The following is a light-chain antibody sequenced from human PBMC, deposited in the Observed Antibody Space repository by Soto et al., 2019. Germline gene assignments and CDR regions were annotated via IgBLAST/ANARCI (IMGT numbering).Light chain of an antibody. CDR3: QQYGSSGIT. CDR1: QSVSSY. V-gene: IGKV3-20*01. J-gene: IGKJ5*01. Sequence: EIVLTQSPCTLSLSPGERATLSFSASQSVSSYLAWYQQKPGQAPRLLIYDASNRATGIPARFSGSGSGTDFTLTISRLDPEDFAVYYCQQYGSSGITFGQGTRLEIK. CDR2: DAS.